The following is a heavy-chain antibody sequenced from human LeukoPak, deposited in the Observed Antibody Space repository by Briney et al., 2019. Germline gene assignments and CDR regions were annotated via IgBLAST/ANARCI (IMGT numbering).Heavy chain of an antibody. D-gene: IGHD4-17*01. Sequence: SVKVSCKASGGTFSSYAISWVRQAPGQGLEWMGRIIPILGIANYTQKFQGRVTITADKSTSTAYMELSSLRSEDTAVYYCARGSSLDYGDYKGMDVWGQGTTVTVSS. CDR2: IIPILGIA. CDR1: GGTFSSYA. CDR3: ARGSSLDYGDYKGMDV. J-gene: IGHJ6*02. V-gene: IGHV1-69*04.